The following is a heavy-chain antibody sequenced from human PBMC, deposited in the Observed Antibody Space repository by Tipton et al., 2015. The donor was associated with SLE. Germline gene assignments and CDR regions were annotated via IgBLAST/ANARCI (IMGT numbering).Heavy chain of an antibody. D-gene: IGHD2-2*01. Sequence: TLSLTCTVSGVSISSGGYYWSWIRRHPGKGLEWIGYIYYSGGTYYNPSLESRVTISLDTSKNQFSLKLNSVTAADTAVYYCARSTDQNWFDPWGQGTLVTVSS. V-gene: IGHV4-31*03. CDR2: IYYSGGT. CDR1: GVSISSGGYY. CDR3: ARSTDQNWFDP. J-gene: IGHJ5*02.